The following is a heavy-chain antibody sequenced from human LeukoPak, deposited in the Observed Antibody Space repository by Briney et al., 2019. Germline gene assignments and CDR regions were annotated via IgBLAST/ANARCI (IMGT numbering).Heavy chain of an antibody. CDR3: ARRGKGDGYNPDWYFDL. D-gene: IGHD5-24*01. J-gene: IGHJ2*01. CDR2: IYYSGST. Sequence: SETLSLTCTVSGGSISSYYWSWIRQPPGKGLEWIGYIYYSGSTNYNPSLKSRVTISVDTSKNQFSLKLSSVTAADTAVYYCARRGKGDGYNPDWYFDLWGRGTLVTVSS. V-gene: IGHV4-59*08. CDR1: GGSISSYY.